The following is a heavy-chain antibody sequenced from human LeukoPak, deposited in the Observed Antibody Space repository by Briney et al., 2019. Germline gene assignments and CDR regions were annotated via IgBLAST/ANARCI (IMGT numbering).Heavy chain of an antibody. J-gene: IGHJ6*02. CDR1: GYSFTSDW. V-gene: IGHV5-51*01. CDR2: IYPGDSDT. CDR3: ARPGQEGDYYYGMDV. Sequence: GESLKISCKGSGYSFTSDWIAWVRQMPGKGLEWMGIIYPGDSDTRYSPSFQGQVTISADKSISTAYLQWSSLKASDTAMYYCARPGQEGDYYYGMDVWGQGTTVTVSS.